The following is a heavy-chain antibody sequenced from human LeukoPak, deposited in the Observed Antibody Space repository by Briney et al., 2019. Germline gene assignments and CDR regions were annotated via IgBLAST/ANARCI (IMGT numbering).Heavy chain of an antibody. Sequence: GGPLRLSCAASGLTFSSYAMSWVRQAPGKGLEWVSAISGSSGSTYYADSVKGRFTISRDNSKNTLYLQMNSLRAEDTAVYCCAKGETYYDILTGFDYWGQGTLVTVSS. V-gene: IGHV3-23*01. CDR2: ISGSSGST. CDR3: AKGETYYDILTGFDY. D-gene: IGHD3-9*01. CDR1: GLTFSSYA. J-gene: IGHJ4*02.